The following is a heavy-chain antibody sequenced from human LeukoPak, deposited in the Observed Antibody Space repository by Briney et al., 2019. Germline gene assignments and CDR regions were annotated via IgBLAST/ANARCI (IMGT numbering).Heavy chain of an antibody. CDR1: GYTFTSYY. CDR2: INPSGGST. D-gene: IGHD3-22*01. Sequence: ASVTVSCTASGYTFTSYYMHWVRQAPGQGLEWMGIINPSGGSTSYAQKFQGRVTMTRDTSTSTVYMELSSLRSEDTAVYYCARDYYDSSGYSIGDYWGQGTLVTVSS. V-gene: IGHV1-46*01. CDR3: ARDYYDSSGYSIGDY. J-gene: IGHJ4*02.